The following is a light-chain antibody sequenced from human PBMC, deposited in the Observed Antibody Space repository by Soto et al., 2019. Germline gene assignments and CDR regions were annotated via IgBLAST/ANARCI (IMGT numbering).Light chain of an antibody. Sequence: DIVMTQSPLSLPVTPGEPASISCRSSQSLLHRNGYNYLDWYLQRPGQSPQLLIYLGSNRASGVPDRFSGSGSDTDFTLKISRVEAEDVGVYYCMQALQTPLYTFGQGTRLEIK. V-gene: IGKV2-28*01. CDR1: QSLLHRNGYNY. CDR2: LGS. CDR3: MQALQTPLYT. J-gene: IGKJ2*01.